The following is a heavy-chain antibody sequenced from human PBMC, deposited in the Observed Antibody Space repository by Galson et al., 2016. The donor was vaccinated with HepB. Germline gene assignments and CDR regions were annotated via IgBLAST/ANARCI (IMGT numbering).Heavy chain of an antibody. J-gene: IGHJ6*02. Sequence: LRLSCAASGFTFSDYYMSWIRLAPGKGLEWLSYISSSENNIYYADSVKGRFTVSRDNAENSLYLQMNNLRAEDTAVYFCARDAFGYCSGGTCYSGFSYGMDVWGQGTTVTVSS. CDR1: GFTFSDYY. V-gene: IGHV3-11*04. D-gene: IGHD2-15*01. CDR2: ISSSENNI. CDR3: ARDAFGYCSGGTCYSGFSYGMDV.